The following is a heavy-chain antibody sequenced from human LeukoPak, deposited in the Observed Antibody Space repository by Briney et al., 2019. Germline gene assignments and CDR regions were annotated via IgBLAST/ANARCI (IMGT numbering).Heavy chain of an antibody. Sequence: GASVKVSCKASGYTFTNYAMNWVRQAPGQGLEWMGWINTKTGNPTYAQGFTGRFVFSLDTSVSTAYLQISSLKAEDTAVYYCARVTIPGHYDFWSGYLFAFDYWAREPWSPSPQ. CDR1: GYTFTNYA. D-gene: IGHD3-3*01. J-gene: IGHJ4*02. V-gene: IGHV7-4-1*02. CDR2: INTKTGNP. CDR3: ARVTIPGHYDFWSGYLFAFDY.